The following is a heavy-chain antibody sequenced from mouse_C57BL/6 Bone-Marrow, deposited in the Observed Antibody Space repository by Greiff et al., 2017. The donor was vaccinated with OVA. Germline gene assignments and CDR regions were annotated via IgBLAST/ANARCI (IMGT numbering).Heavy chain of an antibody. CDR2: IDPGGGDT. CDR3: AIYSSYEAWYAY. V-gene: IGHV1-63*01. D-gene: IGHD2-5*01. CDR1: GYTFTNYW. J-gene: IGHJ3*01. Sequence: QVQLQQSGAELVRPGASVKLSCKASGYTFTNYWIGWVKQRPGHGLEWIGDIDPGGGDTNYNEKFKGKATMTADKSSSTAYMQIRSLNSEDSAIYAFAIYSSYEAWYAYWGQGTLVTVSA.